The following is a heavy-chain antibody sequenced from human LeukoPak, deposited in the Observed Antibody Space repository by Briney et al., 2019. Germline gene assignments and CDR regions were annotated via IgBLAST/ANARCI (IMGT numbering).Heavy chain of an antibody. J-gene: IGHJ4*02. D-gene: IGHD5-18*01. Sequence: TGRSLRLSCAASGFTFSSYGMHWVRQAPGKGLEWVAVISYDGSNKYYADSVKGRFTISRDNSKNTLYLQMNSLRAEDTAVYYCARGGTSIQLWFRFIFYRGQGTLVTVSS. V-gene: IGHV3-30*03. CDR1: GFTFSSYG. CDR3: ARGGTSIQLWFRFIFY. CDR2: ISYDGSNK.